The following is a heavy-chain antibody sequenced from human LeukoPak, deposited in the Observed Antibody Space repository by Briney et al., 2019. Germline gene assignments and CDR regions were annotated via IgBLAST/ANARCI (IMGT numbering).Heavy chain of an antibody. CDR3: ARDPPKGTTVVTPVGDY. J-gene: IGHJ4*02. D-gene: IGHD4-23*01. V-gene: IGHV3-33*08. CDR2: IWYDGSNK. Sequence: GRSLRLSCAASGFTFSSYGMHWVRQAPGKGLEWVAVIWYDGSNKYYADSVKGRFTISRDNSKNTLYLQMNSLRAEDTAVYYCARDPPKGTTVVTPVGDYWGQGTLVTVSS. CDR1: GFTFSSYG.